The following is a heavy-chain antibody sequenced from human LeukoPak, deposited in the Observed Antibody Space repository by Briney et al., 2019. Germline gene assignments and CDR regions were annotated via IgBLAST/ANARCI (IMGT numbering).Heavy chain of an antibody. J-gene: IGHJ2*01. V-gene: IGHV4-39*07. CDR3: ARRPQVVRGRGSWYFDL. CDR1: GGSISTSNYY. CDR2: INHSGST. D-gene: IGHD6-6*01. Sequence: SETLSLTCTVSGGSISTSNYYWSWIRQPPGKGLEWIGEINHSGSTNYNPSLKSRVTISVDTSKNQFSLKLSSVTAADTAVYYCARRPQVVRGRGSWYFDLWGRGTLVTVSS.